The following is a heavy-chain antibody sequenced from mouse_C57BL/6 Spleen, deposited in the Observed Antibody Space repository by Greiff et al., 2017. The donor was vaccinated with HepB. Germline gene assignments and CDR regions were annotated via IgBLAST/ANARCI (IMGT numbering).Heavy chain of an antibody. CDR1: GYSITSGYY. CDR3: AREGDYGSSLFAY. V-gene: IGHV3-6*01. J-gene: IGHJ3*01. D-gene: IGHD1-1*01. Sequence: EVKLQESGPGLVKPSQSLSLTCSVTGYSITSGYYWNWIRQFPGNKLEWMGYISYDGSNNYNPSLKNRISITRDTSKNQFFLKLNSVTTEDTATYDCAREGDYGSSLFAYWGQGTLVTVSA. CDR2: ISYDGSN.